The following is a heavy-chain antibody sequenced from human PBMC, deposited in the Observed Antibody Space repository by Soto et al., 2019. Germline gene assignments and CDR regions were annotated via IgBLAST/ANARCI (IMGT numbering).Heavy chain of an antibody. D-gene: IGHD6-13*01. CDR2: ISAYNGNT. CDR1: GYTFTSYG. J-gene: IGHJ4*02. V-gene: IGHV1-18*01. CDR3: ATDDRYSSSWARFDY. Sequence: QVQLVQSGAEVKKPGASVKVSCKASGYTFTSYGISWVRQAPGQGLEWMGWISAYNGNTNYAQKLQGRVTMTTDTSTSTAYMELRSLRADDTAVYYCATDDRYSSSWARFDYWGQGTLVTVSS.